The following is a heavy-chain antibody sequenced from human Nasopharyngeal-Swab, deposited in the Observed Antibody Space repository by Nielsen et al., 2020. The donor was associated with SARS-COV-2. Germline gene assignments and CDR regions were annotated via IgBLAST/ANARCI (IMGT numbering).Heavy chain of an antibody. CDR2: VRSKGNNYAT. J-gene: IGHJ4*02. V-gene: IGHV3-73*01. CDR3: TRCGGGCYSGRDY. Sequence: GESLKISCAASGFTFSDSAIHWVRQASGKGLEWVGRVRSKGNNYATANSASVKGRFIIFRDDPTNTAYLQMNSRKTEDTAMYYCTRCGGGCYSGRDYWGQGTLVAVSS. CDR1: GFTFSDSA. D-gene: IGHD2-15*01.